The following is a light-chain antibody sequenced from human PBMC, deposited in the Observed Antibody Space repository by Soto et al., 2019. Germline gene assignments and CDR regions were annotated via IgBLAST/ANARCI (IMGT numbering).Light chain of an antibody. CDR3: QERSIWPIT. V-gene: IGKV3-11*01. Sequence: TKSPSTLSLSQGERAPLSPRASQSVRSNLAWYQQKPGQAPRLVIYAASTRATGIPDRFSGSVSGTEFTLTISSLEPEDFAVYCCQERSIWPITFGQGTRLEI. CDR2: AAS. CDR1: QSVRSN. J-gene: IGKJ5*01.